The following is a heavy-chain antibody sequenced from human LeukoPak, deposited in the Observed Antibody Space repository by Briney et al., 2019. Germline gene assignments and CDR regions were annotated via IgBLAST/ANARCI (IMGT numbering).Heavy chain of an antibody. V-gene: IGHV1-2*02. Sequence: ASVTVSCKASGYTFTVYYMHWVRQAPGQGLEWMGWINPNSGGTNYAQKFQGRVTMTRDTSISTAYMELSRLRSDDTAVYYCAREIAVAANFDYWGQGTLVTVSS. CDR2: INPNSGGT. D-gene: IGHD6-19*01. J-gene: IGHJ4*02. CDR1: GYTFTVYY. CDR3: AREIAVAANFDY.